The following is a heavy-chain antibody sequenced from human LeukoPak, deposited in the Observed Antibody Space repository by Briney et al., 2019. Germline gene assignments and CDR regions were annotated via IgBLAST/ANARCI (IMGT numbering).Heavy chain of an antibody. V-gene: IGHV3-21*01. D-gene: IGHD4-17*01. CDR2: ISSSSTYI. Sequence: GGSLRLSCAASGFTFSSFWMHWVRQAPGKGLEWVSSISSSSTYIYYADSVKGRFTISRDNAKNSLFLQMNSLRAEDTAVYYCARSDTVTTQTDYWGQGTLVTVSS. CDR1: GFTFSSFW. CDR3: ARSDTVTTQTDY. J-gene: IGHJ4*02.